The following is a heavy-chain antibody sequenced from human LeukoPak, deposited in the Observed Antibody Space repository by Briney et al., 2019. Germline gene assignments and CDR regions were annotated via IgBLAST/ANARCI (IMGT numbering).Heavy chain of an antibody. J-gene: IGHJ4*02. CDR3: ARASPGYEIDY. Sequence: GGSLRLSCAASGFTFSDYYMSWIRQAPGKGLEWVSYVSGSGSTIYYADSVKGRFTISRDNAKNSLYLQMNSLRAEDTAVYYCARASPGYEIDYWGQETLVTVSS. D-gene: IGHD5-12*01. CDR1: GFTFSDYY. V-gene: IGHV3-11*01. CDR2: VSGSGSTI.